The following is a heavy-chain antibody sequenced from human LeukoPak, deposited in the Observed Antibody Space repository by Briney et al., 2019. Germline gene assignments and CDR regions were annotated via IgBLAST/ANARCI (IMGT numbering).Heavy chain of an antibody. Sequence: GGSLRLSCAASGFTFSSYSMNWVRQAPGKGLEWVSSISSSSSYIYYADSVKGRFTISRDNAKNSLYLQMNSLRAEDTAVYYCARHGSGYSYGYFDYWGQGTLVTVSS. CDR3: ARHGSGYSYGYFDY. CDR2: ISSSSSYI. D-gene: IGHD5-18*01. CDR1: GFTFSSYS. J-gene: IGHJ4*02. V-gene: IGHV3-21*01.